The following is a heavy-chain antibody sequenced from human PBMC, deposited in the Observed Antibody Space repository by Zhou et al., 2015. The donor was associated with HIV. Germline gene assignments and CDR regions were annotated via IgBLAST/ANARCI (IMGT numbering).Heavy chain of an antibody. Sequence: QVQLVQSGAEVKKPGSSVKVSCKASGGTFSSYTISWVRQAPGQGLEWMGRIIPILGIANYAQKFQGRVTITADKSTSTAYMELSSLRSEDTAVYYCARGARVKGYSYGHADFDYWGQGTLVTVSS. CDR1: GGTFSSYT. J-gene: IGHJ4*02. V-gene: IGHV1-69*02. D-gene: IGHD5-18*01. CDR2: IIPILGIA. CDR3: ARGARVKGYSYGHADFDY.